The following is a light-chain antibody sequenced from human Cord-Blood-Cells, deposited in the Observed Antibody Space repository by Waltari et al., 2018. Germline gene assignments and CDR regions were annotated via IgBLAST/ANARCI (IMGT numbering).Light chain of an antibody. CDR3: QQSYSTPMWT. J-gene: IGKJ2*02. CDR1: QSISSY. V-gene: IGKV1-39*01. Sequence: DIQMTQSPSSLSASVGYRVTITCRASQSISSYLNWYQQKPGKAPKLLIYAASSLQSGVPSRFSGSGSGTDFTLTISSLQPEDFATYYCQQSYSTPMWTFGQGTKLEIK. CDR2: AAS.